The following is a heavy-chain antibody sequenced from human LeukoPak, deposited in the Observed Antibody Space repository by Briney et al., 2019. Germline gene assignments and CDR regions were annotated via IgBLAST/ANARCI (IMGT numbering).Heavy chain of an antibody. CDR3: AKGLVKYSRGWPVFDY. CDR1: GFTFSSYG. D-gene: IGHD6-19*01. CDR2: ISYDGSNK. J-gene: IGHJ4*02. Sequence: GGSLRLSCAASGFTFSSYGMHWVRQAPGKGLEWVAVISYDGSNKYYADSVKGRFTISRDNSKNTLYLQMNSLRAEDTAVYYCAKGLVKYSRGWPVFDYWGQGTLVTVSS. V-gene: IGHV3-30*18.